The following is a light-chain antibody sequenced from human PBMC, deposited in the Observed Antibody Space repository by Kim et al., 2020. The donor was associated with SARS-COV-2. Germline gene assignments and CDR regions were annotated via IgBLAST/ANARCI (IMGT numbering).Light chain of an antibody. J-gene: IGLJ2*01. CDR1: QGSIATND. CDR2: EDN. Sequence: GKTVNIACTRSQGSIATNDGQWDRQRPGSAPTPVIYEDNQSPSAVPDRFSGSIDSSSNSASLTISGLKTEDEADYYCQSSDGSSVIFGGGTQLTVL. CDR3: QSSDGSSVI. V-gene: IGLV6-57*03.